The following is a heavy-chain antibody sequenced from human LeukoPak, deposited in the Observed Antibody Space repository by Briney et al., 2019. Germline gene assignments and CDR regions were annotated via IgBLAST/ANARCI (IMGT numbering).Heavy chain of an antibody. CDR2: IYPGDSDT. V-gene: IGHV5-51*04. CDR1: GYSFTSYW. D-gene: IGHD3-9*01. Sequence: GESLKISCKGSGYSFTSYWIGWVRQMPGKGLEWMGIIYPGDSDTRYSPSFQGQVTISADRPISTAYLQWSSLKASDTAMYYCARVPSYDIRWFDPWGQGTLVTVSS. CDR3: ARVPSYDIRWFDP. J-gene: IGHJ5*02.